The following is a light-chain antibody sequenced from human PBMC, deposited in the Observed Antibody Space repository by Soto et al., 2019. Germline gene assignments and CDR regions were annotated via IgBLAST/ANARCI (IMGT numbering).Light chain of an antibody. Sequence: DIQMTQSPSALSASLGDRVTITCRASQSINKGMACYQLKPRKAPQLLIYQASSLQSRVPSRFSGSGSGTEFTLTISSLQPDDFATYYCQQYNSYSWTFGQGTKVDI. V-gene: IGKV1-5*03. CDR2: QAS. J-gene: IGKJ1*01. CDR3: QQYNSYSWT. CDR1: QSINKG.